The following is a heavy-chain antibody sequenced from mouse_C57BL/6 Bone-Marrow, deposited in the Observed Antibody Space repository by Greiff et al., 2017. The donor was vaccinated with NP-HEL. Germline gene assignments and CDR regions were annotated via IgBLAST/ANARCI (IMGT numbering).Heavy chain of an antibody. D-gene: IGHD1-1*01. Sequence: VVEPGASVKISCKASGYSFTDYNMNWVKQSNGKSLEWIGVINPNYGTTSYNQKFKGKATLTVDQSSSTAYMQLNSLTSEDSAVYYCARDDYYGSSYAWFAYWGQGTLVTVSA. V-gene: IGHV1-39*01. CDR2: INPNYGTT. J-gene: IGHJ3*01. CDR1: GYSFTDYN. CDR3: ARDDYYGSSYAWFAY.